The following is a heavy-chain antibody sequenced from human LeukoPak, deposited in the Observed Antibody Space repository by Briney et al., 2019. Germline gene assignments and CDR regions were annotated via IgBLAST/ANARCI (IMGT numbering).Heavy chain of an antibody. CDR2: IYSGGST. D-gene: IGHD6-13*01. J-gene: IGHJ4*02. CDR3: AKVLEAAAAWDY. V-gene: IGHV3-66*01. Sequence: GGSLRLSCAASGFTVSSNYMSWVRQAPGKGLDWVSVIYSGGSTYYADSVKGRFTISRDNSKNSLYLQMNSLRVEDTSVYYCAKVLEAAAAWDYWGQGTLVTVSS. CDR1: GFTVSSNY.